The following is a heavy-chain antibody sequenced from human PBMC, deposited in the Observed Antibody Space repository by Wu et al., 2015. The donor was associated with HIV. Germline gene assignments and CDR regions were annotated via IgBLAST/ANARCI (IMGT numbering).Heavy chain of an antibody. V-gene: IGHV1-69*05. Sequence: QVQLVQSGAEVKKPGSSVKVSCKASGGTFSSYAISWVRQAPGQGLEWMGGIIPIFGTANYAQKFQGRVTITTDESTSTAYMELSSLRSEDTAVYYCARASRHVVVVAANYGDYAFDIWGQGTMVTVSS. J-gene: IGHJ3*02. CDR2: IIPIFGTA. CDR3: ARASRHVVVVAANYGDYAFDI. CDR1: GGTFSSYA. D-gene: IGHD2-15*01.